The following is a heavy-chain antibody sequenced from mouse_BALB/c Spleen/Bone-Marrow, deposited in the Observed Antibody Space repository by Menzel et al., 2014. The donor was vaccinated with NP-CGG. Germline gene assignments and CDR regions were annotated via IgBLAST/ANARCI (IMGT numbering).Heavy chain of an antibody. J-gene: IGHJ3*01. CDR2: INPDSSTI. D-gene: IGHD2-3*01. Sequence: EVKVVESGGGLVQPGRSLKISCAASGFDFSGFWMGWVRLAPGKGLEWIGEINPDSSTINYTPSLKDRFIISRDNAKNTLYLQMGKVRSEDTALYYCARLGYYGGFAYWGQGTLVTVSA. CDR3: ARLGYYGGFAY. V-gene: IGHV4-1*02. CDR1: GFDFSGFW.